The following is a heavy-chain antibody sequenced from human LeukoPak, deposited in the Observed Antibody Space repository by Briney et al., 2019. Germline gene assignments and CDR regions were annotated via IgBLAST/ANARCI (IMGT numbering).Heavy chain of an antibody. V-gene: IGHV3-53*01. Sequence: GGSLRLSCAASGFTFSSYSINWVRQAPGKGLEWVSVIYSGGSTYYADSVKGRFTISRDNSKNTLYLQMNGLRAEDTAVYYCAREYGDYYDYWGQGTLVTVSS. J-gene: IGHJ4*02. CDR3: AREYGDYYDY. CDR1: GFTFSSYS. CDR2: IYSGGST. D-gene: IGHD4-17*01.